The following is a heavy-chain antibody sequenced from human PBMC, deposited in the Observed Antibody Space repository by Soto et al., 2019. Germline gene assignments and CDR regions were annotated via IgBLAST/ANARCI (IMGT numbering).Heavy chain of an antibody. CDR2: MNPNSGNT. Sequence: ASVKVSCKASGYTFTSYDINWVRQATGQGLEWMGWMNPNSGNTGYAQKFQGRVTMTRNTSISTAYMELSSLRSEEPAVYYCARARARGSRGPHYYYYMDVWGKGTTVTVSS. CDR1: GYTFTSYD. D-gene: IGHD1-26*01. V-gene: IGHV1-8*01. CDR3: ARARARGSRGPHYYYYMDV. J-gene: IGHJ6*03.